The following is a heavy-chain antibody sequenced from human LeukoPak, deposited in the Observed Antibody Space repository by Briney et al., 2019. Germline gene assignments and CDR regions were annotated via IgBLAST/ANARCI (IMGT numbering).Heavy chain of an antibody. V-gene: IGHV3-21*06. CDR2: ISVNSRYI. CDR1: GFTFNTYS. CDR3: ARDAYYLDRSGQYYFDS. D-gene: IGHD3-22*01. J-gene: IGHJ4*02. Sequence: KTAGSLRLSCAASGFTFNTYSMNWVRQAPGKGLEWVSSISVNSRYIYYADSLQGRFTISRDDAKNSLYLQMNSLRAEDTAVYYCARDAYYLDRSGQYYFDSWGQGTLVTVSS.